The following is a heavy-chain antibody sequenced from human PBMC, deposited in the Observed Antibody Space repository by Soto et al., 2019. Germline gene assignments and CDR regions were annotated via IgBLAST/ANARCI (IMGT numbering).Heavy chain of an antibody. CDR1: GFTFSSYG. D-gene: IGHD3-10*01. V-gene: IGHV3-33*01. CDR3: ARRGGGSGSYRDIGYYYYGMDV. CDR2: IWYDGSNK. Sequence: QVQLVESGGGVVQPGRSLRLSCAASGFTFSSYGMHWVRQAPGKGLEWGAVIWYDGSNKYYADSVKGRFTISRDNSKNTLYLQMNSLRAEDTAVYYCARRGGGSGSYRDIGYYYYGMDVWGQGTTVTVSS. J-gene: IGHJ6*02.